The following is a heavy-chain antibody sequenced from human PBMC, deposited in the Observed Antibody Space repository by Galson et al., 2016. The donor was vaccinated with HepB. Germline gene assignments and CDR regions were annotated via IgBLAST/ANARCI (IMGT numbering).Heavy chain of an antibody. V-gene: IGHV3-74*01. Sequence: SLRLSCAASGFSFKNYDMHWVRQVPGNGLVWVSRIDTDGRITNYADSVRGRFTISRDNTKNTLFLQMNSLRAEDTAVYYCARDLGGYGGYWGQGTLVTVSS. CDR3: ARDLGGYGGY. CDR1: GFSFKNYD. J-gene: IGHJ4*02. CDR2: IDTDGRIT. D-gene: IGHD5-12*01.